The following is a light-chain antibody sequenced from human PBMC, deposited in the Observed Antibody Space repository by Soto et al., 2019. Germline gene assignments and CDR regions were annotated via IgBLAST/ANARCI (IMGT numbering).Light chain of an antibody. Sequence: EFVLTQSPGTLSLSPGERATLSCRASQSVSSSYLAWYQQKPGQAPRLLIYGASSRATGIPDRFSGSGSGTDFTLTISRLEPEDFAVYYCQQYGSSPFTCGPGTKVDIK. CDR3: QQYGSSPFT. CDR1: QSVSSSY. V-gene: IGKV3-20*01. CDR2: GAS. J-gene: IGKJ3*01.